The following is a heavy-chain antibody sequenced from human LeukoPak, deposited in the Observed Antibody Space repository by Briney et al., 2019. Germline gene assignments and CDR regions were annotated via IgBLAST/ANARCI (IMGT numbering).Heavy chain of an antibody. CDR3: AKDIAVADNYYYYGMDV. Sequence: PGGSLRLSCAASGFTFSSFAMSWVRQAPGKGLEWVSAISGSGGSTYYADSVKGRFTISRDNSKNTLYLRMNSLRAEDTAVYYCAKDIAVADNYYYYGMDVWGKGTTVTVSS. D-gene: IGHD6-19*01. CDR1: GFTFSSFA. CDR2: ISGSGGST. V-gene: IGHV3-23*01. J-gene: IGHJ6*04.